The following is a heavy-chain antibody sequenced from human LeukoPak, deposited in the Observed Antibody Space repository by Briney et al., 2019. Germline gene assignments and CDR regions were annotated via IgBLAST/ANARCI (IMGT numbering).Heavy chain of an antibody. J-gene: IGHJ4*03. V-gene: IGHV3-11*04. CDR2: ISSSGSTI. CDR3: AGLSGYRYFDY. D-gene: IGHD3-3*01. CDR1: GLSVSSNY. Sequence: GGSLRLSCVASGLSVSSNYMSWVRQAPGKGLEWVSYISSSGSTIYYADSVKGRFTISRDNAKNSLYLQMNSLRAEDTAVYFCAGLSGYRYFDYWGQGTLVTVSS.